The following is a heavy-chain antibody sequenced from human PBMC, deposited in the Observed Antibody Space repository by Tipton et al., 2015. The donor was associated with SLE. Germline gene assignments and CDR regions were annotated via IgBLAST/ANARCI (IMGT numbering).Heavy chain of an antibody. J-gene: IGHJ6*03. D-gene: IGHD1-1*01. CDR2: IYYSGST. V-gene: IGHV4-39*07. CDR1: GDSISSSSYY. Sequence: TLSLTCTVSGDSISSSSYYWGWIRQPPGKGLEWIGSIYYSGSTYYNPSLKSRVTISVDTSKNQLSLRVSSVTAADTAVYYCARGQLMGRAAPYIDVWGRGTTVIVSS. CDR3: ARGQLMGRAAPYIDV.